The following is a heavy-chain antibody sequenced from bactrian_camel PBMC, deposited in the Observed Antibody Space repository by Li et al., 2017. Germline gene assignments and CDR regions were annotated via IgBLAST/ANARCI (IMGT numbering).Heavy chain of an antibody. CDR3: QSRCFRDGNWRLV. Sequence: VQLVESGGGSVQAGGSLRLSCAYSGYYSRYCMGRFRQAPGKEREGVAAINIGGSTYYADSVKGRFTISQDKDKDTVYLQLNSATPEDTAMYSCQSRCFRDGNWRLVRGKGTQVTVS. D-gene: IGHD8*01. V-gene: IGHV3S40*01. CDR1: GYYSRYC. CDR2: INIGGST. J-gene: IGHJ4*01.